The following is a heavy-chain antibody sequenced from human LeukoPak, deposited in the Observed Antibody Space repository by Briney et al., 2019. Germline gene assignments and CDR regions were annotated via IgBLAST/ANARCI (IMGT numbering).Heavy chain of an antibody. J-gene: IGHJ4*02. D-gene: IGHD6-13*01. CDR1: GGSISSHY. CDR2: IYYSGTN. V-gene: IGHV4-59*11. Sequence: SEPLSPPCPFPGGSISSHYWSWIRHPTPTRLERIGNIYYSGTNNYNPSLKSRVNISVDTSKNQFSLKLSSVNAADTAVYYCARGVYIAAGQYGYWGQGTLVAVSS. CDR3: ARGVYIAAGQYGY.